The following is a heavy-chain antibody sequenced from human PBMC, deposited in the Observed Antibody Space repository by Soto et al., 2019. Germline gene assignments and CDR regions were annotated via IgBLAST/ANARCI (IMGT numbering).Heavy chain of an antibody. CDR3: ARPYSSGWDYFAY. D-gene: IGHD6-19*01. V-gene: IGHV3-33*01. CDR2: IWYDGSNK. Sequence: QVQLVESGGGVVQPGRSQRLSCAASGFTFSSYGMHWVRQAPGKGLEWVAVIWYDGSNKYYADSVKGRFTICRDNSKNEMFLQMNSLRADDTAVYYWARPYSSGWDYFAYTGQ. CDR1: GFTFSSYG. J-gene: IGHJ4*02.